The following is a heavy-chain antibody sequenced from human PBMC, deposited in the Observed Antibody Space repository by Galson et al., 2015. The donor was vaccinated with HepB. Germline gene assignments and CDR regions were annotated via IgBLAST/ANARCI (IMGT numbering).Heavy chain of an antibody. Sequence: SLRLSCAASGFTFSSYGMHWVRQAPGKGLEWVAVISYDGSNKYYADSVRGRFTISRDNSKNTLFLQMNSLRAEDTAVYFCARDFLFWSGYYTDYYYYGLDVWGQGTTVTVSS. V-gene: IGHV3-30*03. J-gene: IGHJ6*02. CDR1: GFTFSSYG. D-gene: IGHD3-3*01. CDR2: ISYDGSNK. CDR3: ARDFLFWSGYYTDYYYYGLDV.